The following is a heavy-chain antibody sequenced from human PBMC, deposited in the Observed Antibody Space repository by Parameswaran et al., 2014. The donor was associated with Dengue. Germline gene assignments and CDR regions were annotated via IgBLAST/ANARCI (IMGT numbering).Heavy chain of an antibody. J-gene: IGHJ4*02. Sequence: VRQAPGKGLEWVSSISSSSSYIYYADSVKGRFTISRDNAKNSLYLQMNSLRAEDTAVYYCARHKYCSSTSCSRNYFDYWGQGTLVTVSS. V-gene: IGHV3-21*01. D-gene: IGHD2-2*01. CDR2: ISSSSSYI. CDR3: ARHKYCSSTSCSRNYFDY.